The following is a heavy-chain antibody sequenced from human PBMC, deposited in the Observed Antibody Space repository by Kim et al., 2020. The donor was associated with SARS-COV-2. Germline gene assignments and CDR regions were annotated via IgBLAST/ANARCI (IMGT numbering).Heavy chain of an antibody. CDR3: ARDADYGDPHFDY. J-gene: IGHJ4*02. D-gene: IGHD4-17*01. V-gene: IGHV3-21*01. CDR2: ISSSSSYI. CDR1: GFTFSSYS. Sequence: GGSLRLSCAASGFTFSSYSMNWVRQAPGKWLEWVSSISSSSSYIYYADSVKGRFTISRDNAKNSLYLQMNSLIAEDTAVYYCARDADYGDPHFDYWGQGTLVTVSS.